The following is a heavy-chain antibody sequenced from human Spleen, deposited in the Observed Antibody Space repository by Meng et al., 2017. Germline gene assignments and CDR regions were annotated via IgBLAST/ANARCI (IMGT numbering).Heavy chain of an antibody. CDR2: ISSSGITI. V-gene: IGHV3-48*03. Sequence: GESLKISCAASGFTFSTYEMNGVRQAPGRGLEWISYISSSGITIYYAEPVKGRFTISRDNAKISLFLQMSSLRADDTASYYCVRDLGADQGDSHANYWGQGTQVTVSS. D-gene: IGHD2-21*01. CDR1: GFTFSTYE. J-gene: IGHJ4*02. CDR3: VRDLGADQGDSHANY.